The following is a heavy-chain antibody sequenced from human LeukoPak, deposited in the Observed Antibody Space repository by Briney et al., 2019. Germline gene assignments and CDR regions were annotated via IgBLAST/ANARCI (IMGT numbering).Heavy chain of an antibody. CDR1: GFNFSTYA. CDR3: ARESRYRDYFDY. D-gene: IGHD1-14*01. V-gene: IGHV3-23*01. CDR2: VSPSGNTT. J-gene: IGHJ4*02. Sequence: AGSLRLSCAASGFNFSTYAISWVRQAPGKGLEWVSGVSPSGNTTYYPDSVKGRFAISRDNAKNTVYLQMNSVRADDTAVYYCARESRYRDYFDYWGQGTMVTVSS.